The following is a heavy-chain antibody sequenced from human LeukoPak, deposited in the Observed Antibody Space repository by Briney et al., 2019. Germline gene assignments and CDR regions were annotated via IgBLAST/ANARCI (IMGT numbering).Heavy chain of an antibody. CDR3: AKYYDSSGYRHAFDI. D-gene: IGHD3-22*01. J-gene: IGHJ3*02. CDR2: ISGSGGST. V-gene: IGHV3-23*01. CDR1: GFTFSSYE. Sequence: GGSLRLSCAASGFTFSSYEMNWVRQAPGKGLEWVSAISGSGGSTYYADSVKGRFTISRDNSKNTLYLQMNSLRAEDTAVYYCAKYYDSSGYRHAFDIWGQGTMVTVSS.